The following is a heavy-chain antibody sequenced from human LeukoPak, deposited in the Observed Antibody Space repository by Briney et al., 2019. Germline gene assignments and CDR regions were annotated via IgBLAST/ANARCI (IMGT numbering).Heavy chain of an antibody. D-gene: IGHD1-7*01. CDR2: IYYSGST. CDR1: GGSINNSIYF. CDR3: ARESNWDYFFDY. Sequence: SETLSLTCTVSGGSINNSIYFWGWIRQPPGKGLEWIGSIYYSGSTCYNPSLKSRVTISVDTSKNQFSLKLRSVTAADTAVYYCARESNWDYFFDYWGQGTLVTVSS. V-gene: IGHV4-39*02. J-gene: IGHJ4*02.